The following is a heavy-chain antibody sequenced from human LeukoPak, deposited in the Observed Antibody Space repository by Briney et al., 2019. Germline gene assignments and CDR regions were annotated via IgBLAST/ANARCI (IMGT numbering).Heavy chain of an antibody. Sequence: TLSLTCTVSVGSIRSYYWSWIRQPPGKGLEWIGYIYYSRSTNSNPSLKSRVTISVDTSKNQPSLKLSSVTAADTAVYYCARHRIAARPFDYWGQGTLVTASS. CDR1: VGSIRSYY. CDR3: ARHRIAARPFDY. V-gene: IGHV4-59*08. D-gene: IGHD6-6*01. J-gene: IGHJ4*02. CDR2: IYYSRST.